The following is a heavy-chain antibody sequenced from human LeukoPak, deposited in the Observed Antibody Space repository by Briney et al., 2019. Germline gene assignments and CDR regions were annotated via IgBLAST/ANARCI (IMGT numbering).Heavy chain of an antibody. CDR1: GGSFSGYY. V-gene: IGHV4-34*01. D-gene: IGHD3-22*01. CDR2: INHSGST. CDR3: ARKTMIVVVNWFDP. J-gene: IGHJ5*02. Sequence: SETLSLTCAVYGGSFSGYYWSWIRQPPGKGLEWIGEINHSGSTNYNPSLKSRVTISVDTSKNQFSLRLSSVTAADTAVYYCARKTMIVVVNWFDPWGQGTLVTVSS.